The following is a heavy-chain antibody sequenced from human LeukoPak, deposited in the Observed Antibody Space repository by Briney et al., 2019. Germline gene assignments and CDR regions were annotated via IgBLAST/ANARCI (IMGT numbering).Heavy chain of an antibody. CDR2: ISAYNGNT. CDR3: ARVGNYYDSSGYYYVQNAFDI. CDR1: GYTFTSYG. J-gene: IGHJ3*02. D-gene: IGHD3-22*01. V-gene: IGHV1-18*01. Sequence: ASVKVSCKASGYTFTSYGISWVRQAPGQGLEWMGWISAYNGNTNYAQKLRGRVTMTTDTSTSTAYMELRSLRSDDTAVYYCARVGNYYDSSGYYYVQNAFDIWGQGTMVTVSS.